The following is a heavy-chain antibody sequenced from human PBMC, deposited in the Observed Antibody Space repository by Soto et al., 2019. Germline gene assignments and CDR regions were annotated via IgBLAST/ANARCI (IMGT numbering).Heavy chain of an antibody. J-gene: IGHJ3*02. CDR1: GFTFSSYG. D-gene: IGHD4-17*01. CDR2: IWYDGSNK. CDR3: ARVPTVTDAFDI. Sequence: GGSLRLSCAASGFTFSSYGMHWVRQAPGKGLEWVAVIWYDGSNKYYADSVKGRFTISRDNSKNTLYLQMNSLRAEDTAVYYCARVPTVTDAFDIRGQGTTVTVSS. V-gene: IGHV3-33*01.